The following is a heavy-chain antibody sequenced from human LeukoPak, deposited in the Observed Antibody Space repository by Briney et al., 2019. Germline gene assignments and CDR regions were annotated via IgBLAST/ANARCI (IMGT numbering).Heavy chain of an antibody. V-gene: IGHV3-23*01. D-gene: IGHD1-26*01. CDR2: ISGSGGRT. Sequence: GGSLRLSCVVSGFTVSSNYMSWVRQAPGKGLEWVSAISGSGGRTYYADSVKGRFTISRDNSMDTLYLQMNSLRANDTAVYYCAKGARWELPLDYWGQGTLVTVSS. J-gene: IGHJ4*02. CDR3: AKGARWELPLDY. CDR1: GFTVSSNY.